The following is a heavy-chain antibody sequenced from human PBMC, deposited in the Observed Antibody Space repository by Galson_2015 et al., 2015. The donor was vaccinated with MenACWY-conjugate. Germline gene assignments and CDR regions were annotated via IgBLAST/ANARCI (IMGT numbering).Heavy chain of an antibody. D-gene: IGHD3-3*01. CDR3: ARYVDRTFGVVGADDAFDI. CDR2: IYSGGTT. J-gene: IGHJ3*02. Sequence: SLRLSCAASGFTVTSDYMTWVRQAPGEGLECVSIIYSGGTTYYADSVKGRFTISRDIPKNTLFLQMNSLRAEDTAVYYCARYVDRTFGVVGADDAFDIWGQGTMVTVSA. CDR1: GFTVTSDY. V-gene: IGHV3-53*01.